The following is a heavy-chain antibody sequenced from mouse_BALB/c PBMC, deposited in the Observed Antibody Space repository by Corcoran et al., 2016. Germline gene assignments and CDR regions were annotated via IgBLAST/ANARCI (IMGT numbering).Heavy chain of an antibody. CDR2: IDPANGNT. Sequence: EVQLQPSGAALVKPGASVKLSCTASGFNIKDTYMPWVTQRPEQGLEWIGRIDPANGNTKYDPKYQGKATITADTSANTAYLQLGSLTSEDTAGYDCASPYGNYAMDYWGQGTSVTVSS. V-gene: IGHV14-3*02. CDR3: ASPYGNYAMDY. D-gene: IGHD2-1*01. CDR1: GFNIKDTY. J-gene: IGHJ4*01.